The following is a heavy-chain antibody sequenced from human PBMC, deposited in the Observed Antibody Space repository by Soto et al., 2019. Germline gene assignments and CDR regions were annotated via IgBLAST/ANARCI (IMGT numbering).Heavy chain of an antibody. D-gene: IGHD2-15*01. Sequence: EVQLLESGGGLVQPGESLRLSCAASGFTFSSYAMTWVRQAPGKGLWWVSSISGSGDYTYFADSVKGRFTISRDNSKDTLYLQMSSLRVEDTAIYYCAKDSRSHPQGWFDPWGQGTLVTVSS. CDR1: GFTFSSYA. J-gene: IGHJ5*02. CDR3: AKDSRSHPQGWFDP. V-gene: IGHV3-23*01. CDR2: ISGSGDYT.